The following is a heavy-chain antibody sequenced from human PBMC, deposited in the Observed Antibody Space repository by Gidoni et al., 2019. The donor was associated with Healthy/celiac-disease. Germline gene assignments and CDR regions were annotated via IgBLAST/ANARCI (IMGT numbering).Heavy chain of an antibody. Sequence: QVQLQQWGAGLLKPSETLSLTCAVYGGSVSGDYWSWIRQPPGKGLEWIGEINHSGSTNYNPSLKSRVTISVDTSKNQFSLKLSSVTAADTAVYYCARSEGTGTTRVGNWFDPWGQGTLVTVSS. V-gene: IGHV4-34*01. CDR2: INHSGST. CDR1: GGSVSGDY. D-gene: IGHD1-7*01. CDR3: ARSEGTGTTRVGNWFDP. J-gene: IGHJ5*02.